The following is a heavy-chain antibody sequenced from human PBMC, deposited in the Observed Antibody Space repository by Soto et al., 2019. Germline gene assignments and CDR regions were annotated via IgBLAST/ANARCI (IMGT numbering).Heavy chain of an antibody. V-gene: IGHV1-18*01. CDR1: GYTFTSYG. D-gene: IGHD6-19*01. Sequence: QVQLVQSGAEVKKPGASVKVSCKASGYTFTSYGISWVRQAPGQGLEWMGWISAYNGNTNYAQKLQGRVTMTTDTPTSTAYMELRSLRSDDTAVYYCARDARIAVAGTRGGYYGYWGQGTLVTVSS. CDR3: ARDARIAVAGTRGGYYGY. CDR2: ISAYNGNT. J-gene: IGHJ4*02.